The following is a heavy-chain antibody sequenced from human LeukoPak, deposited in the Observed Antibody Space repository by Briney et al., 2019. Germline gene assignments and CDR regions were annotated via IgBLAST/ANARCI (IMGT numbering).Heavy chain of an antibody. CDR1: GASISSSSDY. D-gene: IGHD3-22*01. V-gene: IGHV4-39*07. CDR2: VFYSGNT. J-gene: IGHJ4*02. CDR3: AGNYDSSGPSGY. Sequence: SGTLSLTCTVSGASISSSSDYWVWIRQPPGKGLEWIGSVFYSGNTYYTPSLKSRVIISVDTSENQFSLKLSSVTAADTAVYYCAGNYDSSGPSGYWGQGTLVTVSS.